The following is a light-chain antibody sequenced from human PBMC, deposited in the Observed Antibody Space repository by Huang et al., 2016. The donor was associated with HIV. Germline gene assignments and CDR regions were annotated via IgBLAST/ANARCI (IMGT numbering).Light chain of an antibody. CDR3: QQYNDWPRT. V-gene: IGKV3-15*01. Sequence: EIVMTQSPATLSVSPGERATLSCRAGQSVSSSFAWYQQKPGQAPRLLIYGATTRATGIPARFSGSGSGTEFTLTISSLQSEDFGVYYCQQYNDWPRTFGQGTKVEIK. CDR2: GAT. J-gene: IGKJ1*01. CDR1: QSVSSS.